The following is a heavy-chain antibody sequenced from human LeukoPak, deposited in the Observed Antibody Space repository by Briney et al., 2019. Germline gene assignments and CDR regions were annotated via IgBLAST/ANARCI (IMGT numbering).Heavy chain of an antibody. CDR2: ISYDGSKK. CDR3: ARDQVEHYYDSSGYSKYYFDY. CDR1: GFTFSRYA. Sequence: GRSLRLSCAASGFTFSRYAVHWVRQAPGKGLEWVAVISYDGSKKYYADSVKGRFTISRDTSENTLYLQMNSLRAEDTAVYYCARDQVEHYYDSSGYSKYYFDYWGQGTLVTVSS. V-gene: IGHV3-30-3*01. J-gene: IGHJ4*02. D-gene: IGHD3-22*01.